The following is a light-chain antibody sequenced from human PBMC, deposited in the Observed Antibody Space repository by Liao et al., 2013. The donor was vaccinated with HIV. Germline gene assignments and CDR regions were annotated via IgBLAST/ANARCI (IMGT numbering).Light chain of an antibody. CDR1: DIGSKS. J-gene: IGLJ2*01. V-gene: IGLV3-21*04. CDR3: QVWDSDRDHPSVV. Sequence: SYVLSQPPSVSVAPGKTAKITCGGDDIGSKSVHWYQQKPGQAPGLVIFYDSDRPSGIPERFSGSNSGNTATLTISRVETGDEADYYCQVWDSDRDHPSVVFGGGTKLTVL. CDR2: YDS.